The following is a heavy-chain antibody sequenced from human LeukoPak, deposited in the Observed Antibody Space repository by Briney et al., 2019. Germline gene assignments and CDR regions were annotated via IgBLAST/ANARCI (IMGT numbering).Heavy chain of an antibody. J-gene: IGHJ4*02. CDR2: IRYDGSNK. CDR3: AKGRKYSGSYAMYY. V-gene: IGHV3-30*02. CDR1: GFTFSSYG. Sequence: GGSLSLSCAASGFTFSSYGMHWVRQAPGKGLEWVAFIRYDGSNKYYADSVKGRFTISRDNSKNTLYLQMNSLRAEDTAVYYCAKGRKYSGSYAMYYWGQGTLVTVSS. D-gene: IGHD1-26*01.